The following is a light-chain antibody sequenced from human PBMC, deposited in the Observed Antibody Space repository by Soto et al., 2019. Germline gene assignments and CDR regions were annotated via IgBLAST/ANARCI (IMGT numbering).Light chain of an antibody. Sequence: QSVLTQPPSASWTPGQRVTISCSVSSSNIGSNTVNWYQQLPGTAPKLLIYNNNQRPSGVPDRFSGSKSGTSASLAISGLQSEDEADYYCAAWDDSLNGYVFGTGTKVTVL. J-gene: IGLJ1*01. CDR2: NNN. CDR1: SSNIGSNT. CDR3: AAWDDSLNGYV. V-gene: IGLV1-44*01.